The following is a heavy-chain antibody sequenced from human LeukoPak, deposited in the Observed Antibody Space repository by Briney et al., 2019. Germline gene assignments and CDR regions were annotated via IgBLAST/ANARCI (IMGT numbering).Heavy chain of an antibody. CDR3: ARGLRYFDWLSKPRYYFDY. CDR1: GYSISSGYY. J-gene: IGHJ4*02. CDR2: IYHSGST. D-gene: IGHD3-9*01. Sequence: SETLSLTCGVSGYSISSGYYWGWIRQPPGKGLEWIGSIYHSGSTYYNPSLKSRVTISVDTSKNQFSLKLSSVTAADTAVYYCARGLRYFDWLSKPRYYFDYWGQGTLVTVSS. V-gene: IGHV4-38-2*01.